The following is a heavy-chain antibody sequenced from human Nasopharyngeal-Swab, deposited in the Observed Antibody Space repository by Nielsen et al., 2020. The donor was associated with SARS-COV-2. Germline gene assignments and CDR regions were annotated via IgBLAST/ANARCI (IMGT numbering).Heavy chain of an antibody. V-gene: IGHV3-33*01. J-gene: IGHJ4*02. Sequence: GGSLRLSCAASGFTFSSYGMHWVRQAPGKGLEWVAVIWYDGSNNYYADSVKGRFTISRDNSKNTLYLQMNSLRAEDTAVYYCARGGLDSSSWYGYYFDYWGQGTLVTVSS. CDR1: GFTFSSYG. D-gene: IGHD6-13*01. CDR2: IWYDGSNN. CDR3: ARGGLDSSSWYGYYFDY.